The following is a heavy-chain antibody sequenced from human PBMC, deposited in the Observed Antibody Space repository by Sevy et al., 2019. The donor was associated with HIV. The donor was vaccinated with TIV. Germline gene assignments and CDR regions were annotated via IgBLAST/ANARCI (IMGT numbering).Heavy chain of an antibody. V-gene: IGHV3-7*01. CDR3: ARERGWGHIVVVPGLDV. J-gene: IGHJ6*04. Sequence: GGSLRLSCAASGFTFSSYWMSWVRQAPGKGLEWVANIKQDGSEKYYVDSVKGRFTISRDNAKNSLYLQMNSLRAEDTAVYYCARERGWGHIVVVPGLDVWGKGTTVTVSS. CDR2: IKQDGSEK. D-gene: IGHD2-2*01. CDR1: GFTFSSYW.